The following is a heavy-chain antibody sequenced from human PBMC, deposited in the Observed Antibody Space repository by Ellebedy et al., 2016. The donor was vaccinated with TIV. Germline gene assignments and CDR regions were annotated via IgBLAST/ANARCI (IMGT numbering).Heavy chain of an antibody. D-gene: IGHD2-15*01. V-gene: IGHV1-18*04. J-gene: IGHJ4*02. CDR2: ISAYNGNT. Sequence: AASVKVSCKASGYTFTSYDISWVRQAPGQGLEWMGWISAYNGNTNYAQKLQGRVTMTTDTSTSTAYMELRSLRSDDTAVYYCARAVCSGGSCYSAYYFDYWGQGTLVTVSS. CDR1: GYTFTSYD. CDR3: ARAVCSGGSCYSAYYFDY.